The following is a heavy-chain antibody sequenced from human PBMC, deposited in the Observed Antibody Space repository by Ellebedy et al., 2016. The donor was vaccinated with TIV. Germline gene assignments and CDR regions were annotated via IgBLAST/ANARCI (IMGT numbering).Heavy chain of an antibody. Sequence: GESLKISCAASGFTLSSYWMHWVRQAPGKGLVWVSRISTDGSSTTYADSVKGRFTISRDNAKNSLYLQMNSLRAEDTAVYYCAREGEYDFWSGWGDYYYYGMDVWGQGTTVTVSS. V-gene: IGHV3-74*01. CDR1: GFTLSSYW. CDR3: AREGEYDFWSGWGDYYYYGMDV. J-gene: IGHJ6*01. D-gene: IGHD3-3*01. CDR2: ISTDGSST.